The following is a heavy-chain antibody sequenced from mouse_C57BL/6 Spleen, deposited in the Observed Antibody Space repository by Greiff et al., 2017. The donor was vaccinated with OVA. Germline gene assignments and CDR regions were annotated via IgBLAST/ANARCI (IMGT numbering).Heavy chain of an antibody. CDR3: TRLGYDYDYAMDY. D-gene: IGHD2-4*01. Sequence: VKLMESGAELVRPGASVTLSCKASGYTFTDYEMHWVKQTPVHGLEWIGAIDPETGGTAYNQKFKGKAILTADKSSSTAYMELRSLTSEDSAVYYCTRLGYDYDYAMDYWGQGTSVTVSS. J-gene: IGHJ4*01. CDR1: GYTFTDYE. CDR2: IDPETGGT. V-gene: IGHV1-15*01.